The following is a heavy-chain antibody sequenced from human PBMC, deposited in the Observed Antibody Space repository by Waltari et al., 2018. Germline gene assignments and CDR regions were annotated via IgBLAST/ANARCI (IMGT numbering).Heavy chain of an antibody. CDR2: IYSAGTT. CDR3: ARYLLGTNDY. CDR1: GFTVGNSY. J-gene: IGHJ4*02. D-gene: IGHD7-27*01. Sequence: EVQLVESGGALIQPGGSLRLSCAVSGFTVGNSYMSWFRQTPGKGLDLFSVIYSAGTTYYEASVRGLFTISRDNSKNTLYLQMNSLRAEDTALYFCARYLLGTNDYWGQGTQVTVST. V-gene: IGHV3-53*01.